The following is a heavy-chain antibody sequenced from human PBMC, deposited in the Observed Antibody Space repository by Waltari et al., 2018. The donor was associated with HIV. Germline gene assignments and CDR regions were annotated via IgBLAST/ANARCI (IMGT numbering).Heavy chain of an antibody. D-gene: IGHD6-19*01. J-gene: IGHJ6*01. V-gene: IGHV4-34*01. CDR2: VNHVGRT. CDR3: ARDSAPGLAVDDDDGEFFYYGLDV. CDR1: GGSFSGYY. Sequence: QVHLEQWGTGLLRPSETLSLTCAVYGGSFSGYYWSWIRQSPGRGLEWIGEVNHVGRTHHSPSLKGRVTVSVDTSKNQFSLTMRSVTAADTAVYYCARDSAPGLAVDDDDGEFFYYGLDVWGQGTTVTVSS.